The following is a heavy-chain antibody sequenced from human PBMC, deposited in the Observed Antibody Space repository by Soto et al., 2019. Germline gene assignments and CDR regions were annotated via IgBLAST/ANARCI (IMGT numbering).Heavy chain of an antibody. J-gene: IGHJ4*02. V-gene: IGHV1-3*01. CDR2: INSANGNT. D-gene: IGHD3-9*01. CDR3: ARGSSDWLPYFDY. CDR1: GYTFTSHA. Sequence: ASVKVSCKASGYTFTSHAMHCVRQDPGQSLEWMGWINSANGNTKYSQKFKGRATITRDTSASTAYMELSSLRSEDTAVYFCARGSSDWLPYFDYWGQGSLVTVSS.